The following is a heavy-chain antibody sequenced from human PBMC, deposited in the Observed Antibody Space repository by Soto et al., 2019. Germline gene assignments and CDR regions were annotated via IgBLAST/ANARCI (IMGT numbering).Heavy chain of an antibody. V-gene: IGHV4-30-4*01. J-gene: IGHJ4*02. CDR2: IYYSGST. Sequence: QVQLQESGPGLVKPSQTLSLTCTVSGGSISSGDYYWSWIRQPPGKGLEWIGYIYYSGSTYYNPSLKSRVTISVDTSKNHFSLKLSSVTAADTAVYYCARELWQRPSYFDYWGQGTLVTVSS. CDR1: GGSISSGDYY. D-gene: IGHD2-21*01. CDR3: ARELWQRPSYFDY.